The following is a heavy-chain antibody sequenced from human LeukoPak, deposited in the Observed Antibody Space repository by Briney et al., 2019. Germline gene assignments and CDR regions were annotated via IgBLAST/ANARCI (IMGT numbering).Heavy chain of an antibody. J-gene: IGHJ4*02. D-gene: IGHD2-21*02. Sequence: GGSLRLSCAASGFTFSSYAMHWVRQAPGKGLEYVSAISSNGGSTYYANSVKGRFTISRDNSKNTLYLQMGSLRAEDTAVYYCASRAYCGGDYYADPFAFGGEGTLVTLSS. V-gene: IGHV3-64*01. CDR1: GFTFSSYA. CDR3: ASRAYCGGDYYADPFAF. CDR2: ISSNGGST.